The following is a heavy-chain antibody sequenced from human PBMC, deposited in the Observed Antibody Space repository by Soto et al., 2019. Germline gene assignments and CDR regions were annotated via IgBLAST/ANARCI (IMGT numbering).Heavy chain of an antibody. CDR2: IYYSGDT. V-gene: IGHV4-39*01. D-gene: IGHD2-15*01. CDR1: GGSISSDSFY. Sequence: LSLTCTVSGGSISSDSFYWAWIRQPPGKGLEWIGIIYYSGDTYYNPSLAGRLTMSVDTSNQFSLTLRSVTAADTALYYCARNQPQRYCSGGTCRPAYGMDVWRQGTTVTVSS. J-gene: IGHJ6*02. CDR3: ARNQPQRYCSGGTCRPAYGMDV.